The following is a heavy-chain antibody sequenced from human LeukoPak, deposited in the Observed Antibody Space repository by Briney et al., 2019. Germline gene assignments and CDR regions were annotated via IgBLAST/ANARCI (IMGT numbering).Heavy chain of an antibody. CDR3: ARSFRARGYSYGYPLDY. V-gene: IGHV4-4*02. CDR1: GGSISSSNW. J-gene: IGHJ4*02. D-gene: IGHD5-18*01. Sequence: SETLSLTCAVSGGSISSSNWWSWVRQPPGKGLEWIGEIYHSGSTNYNPSLKSRVTISVDKSKNQFSLKLSSVTAADTAVYYCARSFRARGYSYGYPLDYWGQGTLVTVSS. CDR2: IYHSGST.